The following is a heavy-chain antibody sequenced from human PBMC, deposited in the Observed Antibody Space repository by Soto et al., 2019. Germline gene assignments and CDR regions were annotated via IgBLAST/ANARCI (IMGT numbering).Heavy chain of an antibody. CDR2: IQSGGTT. D-gene: IGHD2-15*01. CDR1: GFTVTSKY. Sequence: EVQLVESGGGLVQPGGSLRLSCAASGFTVTSKYMSWVRQAPGKGLEWVSLIQSGGTTYYADSVKGRFTISRDSSKNMLLLPMVTLRAEDTAVYYCARGDILCSVGSCYAAAMDVWGKGTKVTGSS. J-gene: IGHJ6*03. CDR3: ARGDILCSVGSCYAAAMDV. V-gene: IGHV3-66*01.